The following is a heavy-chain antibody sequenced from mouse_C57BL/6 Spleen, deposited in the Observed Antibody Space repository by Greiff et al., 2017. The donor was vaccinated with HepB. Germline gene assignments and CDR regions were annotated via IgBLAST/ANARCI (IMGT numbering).Heavy chain of an antibody. J-gene: IGHJ1*03. CDR1: GFTFSNYW. Sequence: EVQRVESGGGLVQPGGSMKLSCVASGFTFSNYWMNWVRQSPEKGLEWVAQIRLKSDNYATHYAESVKGRFTISRDDSKSSVYLQMNNLRAEDTGIYYCTGSYYYGDWYFDVWGTGTTVTVSS. CDR2: IRLKSDNYAT. V-gene: IGHV6-3*01. CDR3: TGSYYYGDWYFDV. D-gene: IGHD1-1*01.